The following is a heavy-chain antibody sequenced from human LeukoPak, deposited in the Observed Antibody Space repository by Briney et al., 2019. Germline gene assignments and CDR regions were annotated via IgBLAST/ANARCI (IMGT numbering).Heavy chain of an antibody. CDR3: ARGSGYDKFDF. J-gene: IGHJ4*02. CDR1: GFTFSGYS. Sequence: PGGSLRLSCAASGFTFSGYSMTWVRQAPGKGLEWVSLITSNGGNTYYADSVKGRFTISRDNAENSLYLQMNSLRAEDTAVYYCARGSGYDKFDFWGQGTLVTVSS. V-gene: IGHV3-23*01. CDR2: ITSNGGNT. D-gene: IGHD5-12*01.